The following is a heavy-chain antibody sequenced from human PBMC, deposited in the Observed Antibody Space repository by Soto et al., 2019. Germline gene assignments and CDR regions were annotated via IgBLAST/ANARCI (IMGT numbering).Heavy chain of an antibody. CDR3: AKVLRGRCSGGSCYSGFNY. CDR2: ISGSGGST. CDR1: GFTFSSYA. D-gene: IGHD2-15*01. J-gene: IGHJ4*02. Sequence: VQLVESGGGLVQPGGSLRLSCAASGFTFSSYAMSWVRQAPGKGLEWVSAISGSGGSTYYADSVKGRFTISRDNSKNTLYLQMNSLRAEDTAVYYCAKVLRGRCSGGSCYSGFNYWGQGTLVTVSS. V-gene: IGHV3-23*04.